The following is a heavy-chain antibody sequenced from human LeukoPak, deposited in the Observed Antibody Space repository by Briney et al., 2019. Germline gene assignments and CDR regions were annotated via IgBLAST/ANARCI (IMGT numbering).Heavy chain of an antibody. CDR1: GFTFSDYY. V-gene: IGHV3-11*01. D-gene: IGHD6-19*01. J-gene: IGHJ4*02. Sequence: GGSLRLSCAASGFTFSDYYMSWIRQAPGKGLEWVSYISSSGSTIYYADSVKGRFTISRDNSKNTLYLQMNSLRAEDTAVYYCAKDLLSVYSSGWYYWGQGTLVTVSS. CDR3: AKDLLSVYSSGWYY. CDR2: ISSSGSTI.